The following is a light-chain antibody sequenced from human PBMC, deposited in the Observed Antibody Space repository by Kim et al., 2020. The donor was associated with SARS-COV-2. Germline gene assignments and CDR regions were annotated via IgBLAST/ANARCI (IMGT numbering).Light chain of an antibody. CDR2: EVS. CDR1: SRDVGNYNR. V-gene: IGLV2-18*02. CDR3: CSFGSDSSYV. J-gene: IGLJ1*01. Sequence: QSALTQPPSVSGSPGQSVTISCTGTSRDVGNYNRVSWYQQSPGTAPKLMIYEVSNRPSGVPDRFSGSKSGNRASLTISGLQAEDEADYYCCSFGSDSSYVFGTGTKVTVL.